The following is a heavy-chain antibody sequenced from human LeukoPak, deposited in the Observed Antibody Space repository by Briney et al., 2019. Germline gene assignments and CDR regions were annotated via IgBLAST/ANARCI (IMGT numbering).Heavy chain of an antibody. CDR3: ARDFPYYYDTSGYYVDY. CDR1: GFTFSSYW. V-gene: IGHV3-7*01. J-gene: IGHJ4*02. CDR2: IKEDGSEQ. D-gene: IGHD3-22*01. Sequence: GGSLRLSCAASGFTFSSYWMTWVRQAPGTGLEWVANIKEDGSEQYYVDSVTGRFTISRDNAKNSLYLQMNSLRAEDTAVYYCARDFPYYYDTSGYYVDYWGQGTLVTVSS.